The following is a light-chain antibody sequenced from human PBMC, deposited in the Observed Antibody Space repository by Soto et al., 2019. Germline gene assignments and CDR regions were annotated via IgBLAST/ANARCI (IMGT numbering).Light chain of an antibody. CDR1: QSVSSTF. J-gene: IGKJ1*01. CDR2: GAS. Sequence: EIVLTQSPGTLSLTPGERATLSCRASQSVSSTFLAWYQQKPGQAPKVLIYGASTRATGIPDRFSGSGSGTDFILTISRLEPEDFAMYYCQQYESSRTFGQGTKVEMK. V-gene: IGKV3-20*01. CDR3: QQYESSRT.